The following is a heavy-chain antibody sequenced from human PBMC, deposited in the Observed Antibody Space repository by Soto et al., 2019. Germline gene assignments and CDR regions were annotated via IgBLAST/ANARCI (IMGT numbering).Heavy chain of an antibody. CDR2: TYNSGTT. CDR1: GGSISTYY. Sequence: PSETLSLTCTVSGGSISTYYWSWIRQPPGKGLEWIGYTYNSGTTNYNPSLKSRVTISLDTSKNQFFLKLSSVTAADTAVYYCARDGTARAVQYWGQGTLVTVSS. CDR3: ARDGTARAVQY. V-gene: IGHV4-59*01. J-gene: IGHJ4*02. D-gene: IGHD3-10*01.